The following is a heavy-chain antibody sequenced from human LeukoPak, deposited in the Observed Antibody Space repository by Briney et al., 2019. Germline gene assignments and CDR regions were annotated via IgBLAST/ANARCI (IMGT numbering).Heavy chain of an antibody. CDR2: ISAYNGNT. V-gene: IGHV1-18*04. D-gene: IGHD3-22*01. J-gene: IGHJ3*02. CDR1: GYTFTGYY. Sequence: GASVKVSCKASGYTFTGYYMHWVRQAPGQGLEWMGWISAYNGNTNYAQKLQGRVTMTTDTSTSTAYMELRSLRSDDTAVYYCARARYYDSSGYYYIHAFDIWGQGTMVTVSS. CDR3: ARARYYDSSGYYYIHAFDI.